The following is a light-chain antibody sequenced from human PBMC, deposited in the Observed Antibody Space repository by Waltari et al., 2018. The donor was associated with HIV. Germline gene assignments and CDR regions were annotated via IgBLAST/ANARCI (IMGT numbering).Light chain of an antibody. V-gene: IGLV2-14*01. Sequence: SALTQPASVSGSPGQSITISCSGTGSDVGTSKYVSWYQQHPGKAPKLLIYEVFNRPSGISNRFPGSKSGNTASLTVSGLRTEDEADYYCTSYTTSTTLIFGGGTTVTVL. CDR1: GSDVGTSKY. J-gene: IGLJ2*01. CDR3: TSYTTSTTLI. CDR2: EVF.